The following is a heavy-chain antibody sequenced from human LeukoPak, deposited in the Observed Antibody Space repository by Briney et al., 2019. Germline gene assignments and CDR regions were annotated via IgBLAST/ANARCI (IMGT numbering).Heavy chain of an antibody. CDR1: GFTFDDYG. D-gene: IGHD5-12*01. CDR2: INWNGGNT. CDR3: ARAYSGYENYYYYYYMDV. J-gene: IGHJ6*03. V-gene: IGHV3-20*04. Sequence: GGSLRLSCAASGFTFDDYGMSWVRQAPGKGLEWVSGINWNGGNTGYADSVRGRFTISRDNAKNSLYLQMNSLRAEDTALYYCARAYSGYENYYYYYYMDVWGKGTTVTVSS.